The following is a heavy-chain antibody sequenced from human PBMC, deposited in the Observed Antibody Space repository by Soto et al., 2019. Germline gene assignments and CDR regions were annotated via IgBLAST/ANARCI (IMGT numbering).Heavy chain of an antibody. Sequence: RLSCAASGFTFSHHDMSWVRQAPGKGLEWVSAISTSGSRTHYADSVKGRFTISRDNSKNMLSLQMNSLRAEDTAAYHCAKGISNASSFDHWGQGTMVTV. D-gene: IGHD4-4*01. CDR2: ISTSGSRT. CDR3: AKGISNASSFDH. CDR1: GFTFSHHD. J-gene: IGHJ4*02. V-gene: IGHV3-23*01.